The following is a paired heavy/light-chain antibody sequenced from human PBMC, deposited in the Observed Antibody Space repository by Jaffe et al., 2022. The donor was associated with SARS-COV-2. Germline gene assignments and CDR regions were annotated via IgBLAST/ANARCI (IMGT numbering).Heavy chain of an antibody. Sequence: QVQLVQSGAEVKKPGSSVKVSCKASGGTFSNCAVCWVRQAPGQGLEWMGGIIPVFGTADYAQKFQGRVTISADESTSTAYMELSSLRSEDTAVYYCARKADEPTLLSPSYYYYMDVWGKGTTVTVSS. CDR1: GGTFSNCA. V-gene: IGHV1-69*01. D-gene: IGHD2-2*01. CDR3: ARKADEPTLLSPSYYYYMDV. CDR2: IIPVFGTA. J-gene: IGHJ6*03.
Light chain of an antibody. Sequence: DIQMTQSPSSLSASVGDRVTITCQASQDIGNYLNWYQQKVGKAPKLLIHDASNLEKGVPSRFSGSGSGTDFSFTISSLQPEDTATYYCQQHDDLPLSFGGGTKVEIK. CDR3: QQHDDLPLS. V-gene: IGKV1-33*01. CDR2: DAS. CDR1: QDIGNY. J-gene: IGKJ4*01.